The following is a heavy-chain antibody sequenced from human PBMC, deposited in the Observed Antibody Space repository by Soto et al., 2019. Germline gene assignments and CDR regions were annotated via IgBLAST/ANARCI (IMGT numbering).Heavy chain of an antibody. V-gene: IGHV4-59*01. CDR3: ARVQPGIAAAGREYYYGMDV. CDR1: GGSISSYY. D-gene: IGHD6-13*01. CDR2: IYYSGST. J-gene: IGHJ6*02. Sequence: SETLSLTCTVSGGSISSYYWSWIRQPPGKGLEWIGYIYYSGSTNYNPSLKSRVTISVDTSKNQFSLKLSSVTAADTAVYYCARVQPGIAAAGREYYYGMDVWGQGTTVTVSS.